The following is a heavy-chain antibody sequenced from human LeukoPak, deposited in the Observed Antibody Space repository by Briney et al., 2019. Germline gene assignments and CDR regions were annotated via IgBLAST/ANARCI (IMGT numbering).Heavy chain of an antibody. D-gene: IGHD3-16*01. CDR2: IYYSGST. V-gene: IGHV4-59*01. J-gene: IGHJ4*02. CDR3: ASALMGDTQDY. Sequence: PSETLSLTCTVSGGSISSYYWSWIRQPPGKGLEWIGYIYYSGSTNYNPSLKSRVAISVDTSKNQFSLKLSSVTAADTAVYYCASALMGDTQDYWGQGTLVTVSS. CDR1: GGSISSYY.